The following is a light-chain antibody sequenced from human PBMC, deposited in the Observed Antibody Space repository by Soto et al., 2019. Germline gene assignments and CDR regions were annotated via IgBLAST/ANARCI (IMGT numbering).Light chain of an antibody. CDR2: KAS. V-gene: IGKV1-5*03. Sequence: DIQMTQSPSTLSASVVDRVTITCLASQSISIWLSWYQQKPWKAPNLLINKASSLQSEVPSRFSGSGSGTEFTLTITSLQPDDFGVYYCQQYKSSSTFGQGTKVDIK. CDR3: QQYKSSST. J-gene: IGKJ1*01. CDR1: QSISIW.